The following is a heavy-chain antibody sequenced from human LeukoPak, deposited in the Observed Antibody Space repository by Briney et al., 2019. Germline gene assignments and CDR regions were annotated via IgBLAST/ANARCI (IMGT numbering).Heavy chain of an antibody. Sequence: SETLSLTCAVYGGSFSGYYWSWIRQPPGKGLEWIGEINHSGSTNYNPSLKSRVTISLDTSKNQFSLKLSSVTAADTAVYYCAVGATKDYYYYYMDVWGKGTTVTVSS. V-gene: IGHV4-34*01. CDR2: INHSGST. CDR1: GGSFSGYY. CDR3: AVGATKDYYYYYMDV. D-gene: IGHD1-26*01. J-gene: IGHJ6*03.